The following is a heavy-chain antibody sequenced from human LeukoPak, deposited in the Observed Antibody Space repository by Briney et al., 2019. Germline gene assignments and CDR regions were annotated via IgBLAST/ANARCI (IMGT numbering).Heavy chain of an antibody. V-gene: IGHV3-66*01. CDR2: ISGGGSI. D-gene: IGHD1-14*01. CDR3: ARTSRYGYFDY. Sequence: GGSLRLSCAASGFTVTNNYMSWVRQAPGKGLEWVSIISGGGSIYYADSVKGRFTISRDNSKNTVFLRMNSLRAEDTAVYYCARTSRYGYFDYWGQGTLVTVSS. CDR1: GFTVTNNY. J-gene: IGHJ4*02.